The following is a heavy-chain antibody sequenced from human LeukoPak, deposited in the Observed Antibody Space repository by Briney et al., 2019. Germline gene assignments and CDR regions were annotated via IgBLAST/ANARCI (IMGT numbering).Heavy chain of an antibody. CDR1: GFTFSSYS. Sequence: GGSLRLSCAASGFTFSSYSMHWVRQAPGKGLEWVPSISYTSDFRSYADSVKGRFTISRDNAKNSLYLQMNSLRAEDTAVYYCARGGLATWDYWGQGTLVTVSS. J-gene: IGHJ4*02. CDR2: ISYTSDFR. V-gene: IGHV3-21*01. D-gene: IGHD5-12*01. CDR3: ARGGLATWDY.